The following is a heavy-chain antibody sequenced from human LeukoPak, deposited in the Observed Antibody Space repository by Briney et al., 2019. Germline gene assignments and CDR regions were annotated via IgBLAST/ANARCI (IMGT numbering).Heavy chain of an antibody. Sequence: TSETLSLTCTVSGGSISSYYWSWIRQPPGKGLEWIGYIYYSGSTIYNPSLKSRVTISVDTSKNQFSLKLSSVTAADTAVYYCARVKQWLVPQGWYFDLWGRGTLVTVSS. J-gene: IGHJ2*01. CDR3: ARVKQWLVPQGWYFDL. CDR1: GGSISSYY. V-gene: IGHV4-59*01. D-gene: IGHD6-19*01. CDR2: IYYSGST.